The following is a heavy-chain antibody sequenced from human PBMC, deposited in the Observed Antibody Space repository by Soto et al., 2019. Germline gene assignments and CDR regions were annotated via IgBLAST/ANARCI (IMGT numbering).Heavy chain of an antibody. CDR3: GRGLTRVTLFDY. CDR2: TYYRSKWYN. V-gene: IGHV6-1*01. J-gene: IGHJ4*02. CDR1: GDSASSNIAA. Sequence: LQTLSLTCAISGDSASSNIAAWYWIRHSPSRNLEWRGRTYYRSKWYNDYAVSVKSRVSINPDTSNNQSSLQLNSPTPENTAVYYGGRGLTRVTLFDYWGQGTLVTVSS. D-gene: IGHD3-10*01.